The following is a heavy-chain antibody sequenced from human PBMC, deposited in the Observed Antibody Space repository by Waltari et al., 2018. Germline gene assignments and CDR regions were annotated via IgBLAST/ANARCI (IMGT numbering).Heavy chain of an antibody. Sequence: EVQLVESGGGLMQPGGSLRLSCATSDFTVHTHYVNGLRQAPGKGLEWVAVIHGDGLTHYADSVKGRFTISRDSSKNTVYLQMDSLRVGDAAVYYCTRDRGSYSSSGYALGGMHYWGQGTLVTVSS. D-gene: IGHD3-16*01. CDR1: DFTVHTHY. V-gene: IGHV3-53*01. CDR2: IHGDGLT. J-gene: IGHJ4*02. CDR3: TRDRGSYSSSGYALGGMHY.